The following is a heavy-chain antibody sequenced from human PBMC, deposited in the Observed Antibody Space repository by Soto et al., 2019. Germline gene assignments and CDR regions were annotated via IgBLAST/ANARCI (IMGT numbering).Heavy chain of an antibody. CDR3: ARHAEYSSGPFDF. D-gene: IGHD6-19*01. CDR1: GGSISSSSYY. V-gene: IGHV4-39*01. CDR2: VYYSRST. Sequence: QLQLQESGPGLVKPSETLSLTCTVSGGSISSSSYYWGWIRQPPGKGLEWIGIVYYSRSTYYNPSLKSRVTMSVDTSKNQFSLKLSSVTAADTAVYYCARHAEYSSGPFDFGGQGTLVTVSS. J-gene: IGHJ4*02.